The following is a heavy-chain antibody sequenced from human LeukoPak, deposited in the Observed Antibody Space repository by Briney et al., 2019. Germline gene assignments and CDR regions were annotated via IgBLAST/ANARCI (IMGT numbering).Heavy chain of an antibody. CDR3: ARDYGGSPAYY. CDR1: GYTFTCYY. CDR2: ISPNSGGT. V-gene: IGHV1-2*02. Sequence: ASVKVSCKASGYTFTCYYMHWVRQAPGQGLEWMGWISPNSGGTNYAQKFQGRVTMTRDTSISTAYMELSRLRSDDTAVYYCARDYGGSPAYYWGQGTLVTVSS. D-gene: IGHD3-16*01. J-gene: IGHJ4*02.